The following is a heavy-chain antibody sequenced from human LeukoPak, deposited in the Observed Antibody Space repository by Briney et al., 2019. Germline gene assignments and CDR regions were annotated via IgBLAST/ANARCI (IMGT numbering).Heavy chain of an antibody. CDR2: INPNSGGT. D-gene: IGHD3-10*01. CDR3: ARVQLWFGESTPSSFNI. Sequence: ASVKVSCKASGYTFTGYYMHWVRQAPGQGLEWMGWINPNSGGTNYAQKFQGRVTMTRDTSISTAYMELSRLRSDDTAVYYCARVQLWFGESTPSSFNIWGKGTRVTVS. V-gene: IGHV1-2*02. J-gene: IGHJ3*02. CDR1: GYTFTGYY.